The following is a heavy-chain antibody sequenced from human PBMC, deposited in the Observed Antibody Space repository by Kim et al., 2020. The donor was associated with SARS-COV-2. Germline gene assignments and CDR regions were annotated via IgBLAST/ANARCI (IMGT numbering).Heavy chain of an antibody. D-gene: IGHD1-26*01. V-gene: IGHV3-23*01. CDR2: INIAGGT. CDR3: TKRQDSGNAHWVAGH. Sequence: GGSLRLSCVASGFTFSDYAMNWVRQTPGEGLAWVSSINIAGGTDYAASVRGRFTISRDNFKNTLFLQMNSVTTEDTAVYYCTKRQDSGNAHWVAGHWGQGTLVTVSS. J-gene: IGHJ4*02. CDR1: GFTFSDYA.